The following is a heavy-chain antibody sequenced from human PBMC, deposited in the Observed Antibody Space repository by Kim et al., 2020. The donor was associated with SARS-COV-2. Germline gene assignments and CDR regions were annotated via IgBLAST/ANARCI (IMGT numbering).Heavy chain of an antibody. D-gene: IGHD2-8*01. J-gene: IGHJ6*02. V-gene: IGHV3-21*01. Sequence: GGSLRLSCAASGFTFSSYSMNWVRQAPGKGLEWVSSISSSSSYIYYADSVKGRFTISRDNAKNSLYLQMNSLRAEDTAVYYCARDRGRYCTNGVCYDYYYGMDVWGQGTTVTVSS. CDR2: ISSSSSYI. CDR1: GFTFSSYS. CDR3: ARDRGRYCTNGVCYDYYYGMDV.